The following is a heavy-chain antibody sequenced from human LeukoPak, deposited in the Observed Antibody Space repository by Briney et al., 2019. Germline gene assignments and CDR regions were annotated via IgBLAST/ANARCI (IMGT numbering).Heavy chain of an antibody. CDR3: ARGPVAPYYGLDV. D-gene: IGHD2-15*01. V-gene: IGHV3-53*01. J-gene: IGHJ6*02. Sequence: GGSLRLSCAASESTVSSNYMSWVRQPPGKGLEWVSVIYSGGSTYYAKSVKGRFTISRDTSKNTLYLQMNSLRVEDTAVYYCARGPVAPYYGLDVWGQGTTVTVSS. CDR2: IYSGGST. CDR1: ESTVSSNY.